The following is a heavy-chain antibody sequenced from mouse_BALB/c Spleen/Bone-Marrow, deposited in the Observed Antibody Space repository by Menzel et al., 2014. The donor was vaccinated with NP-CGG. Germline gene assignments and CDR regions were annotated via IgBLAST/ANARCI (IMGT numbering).Heavy chain of an antibody. CDR1: GYTFTGYW. V-gene: IGHV1-7*01. CDR3: VRSTGAMDY. J-gene: IGHJ4*01. Sequence: VQLQQSGAELAKPGASVKMSCKASGYTFTGYWMHWVKQRPGQGLEWIGYINPSTGYTEYSQKFKDKATLTADKSSSTAYMQLSSLTSEDSAVYYCVRSTGAMDYWGQGTSVTVSS. CDR2: INPSTGYT. D-gene: IGHD3-2*01.